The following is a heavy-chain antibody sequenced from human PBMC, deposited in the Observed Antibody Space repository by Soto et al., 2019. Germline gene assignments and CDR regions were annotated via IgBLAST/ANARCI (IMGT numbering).Heavy chain of an antibody. CDR3: ARQREAIFGVVSWFDP. Sequence: QLQLQESGPGLVKPSETLSLSCTVAGGSISSSGYFWGWIRQPPGKGLEWIGSIYYSGSTYYNPSLRSRVTIAVDTSKNQFSLKVSAVTAADTAVYYCARQREAIFGVVSWFDPWGQGSSVTVSS. CDR2: IYYSGST. J-gene: IGHJ5*02. D-gene: IGHD3-3*01. CDR1: GGSISSSGYF. V-gene: IGHV4-39*01.